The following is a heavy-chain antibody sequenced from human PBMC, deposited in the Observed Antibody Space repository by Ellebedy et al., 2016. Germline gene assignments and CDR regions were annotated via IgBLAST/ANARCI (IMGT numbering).Heavy chain of an antibody. CDR1: GGSFSGYY. D-gene: IGHD2-21*01. CDR2: INHSGST. Sequence: SETLSLXXAVYGGSFSGYYWSWIRQPPGKGLEWIGEINHSGSTNYNPSPKSRVTISVDTSKNQFSLKLSSVTAADTAVYYCARSSSWYDSSCGGDCSSFDYWGQGTLVTVSS. V-gene: IGHV4-34*01. J-gene: IGHJ4*02. CDR3: ARSSSWYDSSCGGDCSSFDY.